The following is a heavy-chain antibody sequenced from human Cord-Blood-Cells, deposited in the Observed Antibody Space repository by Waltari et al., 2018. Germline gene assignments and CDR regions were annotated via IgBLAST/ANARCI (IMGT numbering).Heavy chain of an antibody. J-gene: IGHJ4*02. CDR3: ATGSSWPKKGFDY. Sequence: QVQLQQWGAGLLKPSETPSLTCAVYGGSFSGYYWSWIRQPPGKGLEWIGEINHSGSTNYNPSLKSRVTISVDTSKNQFSLKLSSVTAADTAVYYCATGSSWPKKGFDYWGQGTLVTVSS. D-gene: IGHD6-13*01. V-gene: IGHV4-34*01. CDR2: INHSGST. CDR1: GGSFSGYY.